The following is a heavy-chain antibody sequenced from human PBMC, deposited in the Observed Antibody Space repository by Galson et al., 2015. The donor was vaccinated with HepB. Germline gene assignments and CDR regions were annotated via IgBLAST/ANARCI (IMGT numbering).Heavy chain of an antibody. CDR3: GRDLYRSGWSGTLLYYYAVDV. CDR2: ISYAGNNR. CDR1: GFTFSNYA. Sequence: SLRLSCAASGFTFSNYAMHWVRQAPGKGFEWVALISYAGNNRNYIDPVQGRFTISRDNSKRTVFLEMGSLRAEDTAVYYCGRDLYRSGWSGTLLYYYAVDVWGQGTTVTVSS. V-gene: IGHV3-30*10. D-gene: IGHD6-19*01. J-gene: IGHJ6*02.